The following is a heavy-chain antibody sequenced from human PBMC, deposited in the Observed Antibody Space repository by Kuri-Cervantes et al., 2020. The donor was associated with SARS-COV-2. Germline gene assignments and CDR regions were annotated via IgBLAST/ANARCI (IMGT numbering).Heavy chain of an antibody. CDR1: GGTFSSYA. CDR2: SIPIVGTA. V-gene: IGHV1-69*05. J-gene: IGHJ4*02. Sequence: SVQVSCKASGGTFSSYAIRWVRQAPGQGLEWMEGSIPIVGTANYAQKFKGRVTITTDESTSTAYVELSSLRSEDTAVYYCARERASGWAGDFDYWGQGTLVTVSS. CDR3: ARERASGWAGDFDY. D-gene: IGHD1-26*01.